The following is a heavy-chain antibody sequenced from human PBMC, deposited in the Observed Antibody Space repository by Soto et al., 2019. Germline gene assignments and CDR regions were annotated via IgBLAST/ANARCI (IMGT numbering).Heavy chain of an antibody. CDR2: INHSGST. D-gene: IGHD3-10*01. V-gene: IGHV4-34*01. Sequence: SETLSLTCAVYGGSFSGYYWSWIRQPPGKGLEWIGEINHSGSTNYNPSLKSRVTISVDTSKNQFSLKLSSVTAADTAVYYCARGLLGSGYGMDVWGQGTKVTVSS. CDR1: GGSFSGYY. CDR3: ARGLLGSGYGMDV. J-gene: IGHJ6*02.